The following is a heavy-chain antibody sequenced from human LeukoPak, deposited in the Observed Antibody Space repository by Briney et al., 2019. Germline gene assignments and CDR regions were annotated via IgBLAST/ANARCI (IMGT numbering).Heavy chain of an antibody. J-gene: IGHJ3*01. CDR3: TRDWYHAFDF. D-gene: IGHD3-9*01. V-gene: IGHV3-15*07. CDR2: IKKRSGGGTA. Sequence: GGSLRLSCAASGFTFKNAWMNWVRQAPGKGLEWVGRIKKRSGGGTADYAAPVKDRFIISRDDSQDTLYLQMNTLKTEDTAVYYCTRDWYHAFDFWGQGTVVTVSS. CDR1: GFTFKNAW.